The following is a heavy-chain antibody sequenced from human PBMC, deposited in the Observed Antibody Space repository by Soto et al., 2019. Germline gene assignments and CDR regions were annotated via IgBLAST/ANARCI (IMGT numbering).Heavy chain of an antibody. Sequence: SETLSLTCTVSGASVTGFYWSWIRQPPGKGLEWIGYVFHSGSSNYNPSLKSRVTISVDTSKSQISLRLTSVTAADTAVYYCAREPGLGVAHIDYWGQGTLVTVSS. CDR3: AREPGLGVAHIDY. J-gene: IGHJ4*02. V-gene: IGHV4-59*02. D-gene: IGHD6-19*01. CDR2: VFHSGSS. CDR1: GASVTGFY.